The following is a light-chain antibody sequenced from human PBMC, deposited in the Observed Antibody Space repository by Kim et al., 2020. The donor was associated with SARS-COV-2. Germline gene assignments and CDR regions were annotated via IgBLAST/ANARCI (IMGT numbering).Light chain of an antibody. Sequence: SITISCTGNSSDVGGYNYVSWYQQHPGKAPKLMIYDVSKRPSGVSNRFSGSKSGNTASLTISGLQAEDEADYYCSSYTSSSTSPYVFGTGTKVTVL. CDR3: SSYTSSSTSPYV. CDR1: SSDVGGYNY. V-gene: IGLV2-14*04. J-gene: IGLJ1*01. CDR2: DVS.